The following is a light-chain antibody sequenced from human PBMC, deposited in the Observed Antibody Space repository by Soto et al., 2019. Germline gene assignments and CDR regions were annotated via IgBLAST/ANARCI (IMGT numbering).Light chain of an antibody. Sequence: QSVLTQPPSVSAAPGRKVTISCSGSSSNIGNNYVSWYQQLPGTAPKLLIYENNKRPSGIPDRFSGSKSGTSATLGITGLQTGDEADYYCGTWDSSLSAGEVFGGGTKLTVL. CDR1: SSNIGNNY. CDR3: GTWDSSLSAGEV. J-gene: IGLJ3*02. CDR2: ENN. V-gene: IGLV1-51*02.